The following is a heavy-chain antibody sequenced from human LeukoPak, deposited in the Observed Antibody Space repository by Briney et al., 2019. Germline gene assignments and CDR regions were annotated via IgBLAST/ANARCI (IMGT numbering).Heavy chain of an antibody. CDR2: IYYSGST. J-gene: IGHJ6*04. Sequence: SETLSLTCTVSGGSISSGGYYWSWIRQHPGKGLECIGYIYYSGSTYYNPSLKSRVTISVDTSKNQFSLKLSSVTAADTAVYYCARDRSTVTTRVYYGMDVWGKGTTVTVSS. V-gene: IGHV4-31*03. CDR3: ARDRSTVTTRVYYGMDV. CDR1: GGSISSGGYY. D-gene: IGHD4-17*01.